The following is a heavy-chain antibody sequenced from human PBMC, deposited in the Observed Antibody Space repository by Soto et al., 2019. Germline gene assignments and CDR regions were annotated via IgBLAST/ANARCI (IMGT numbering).Heavy chain of an antibody. CDR2: MYPGDSET. J-gene: IGHJ6*02. V-gene: IGHV5-51*01. CDR1: GYSFTSYY. Sequence: PGESLKISCKASGYSFTSYYIAWVRQVPGKGLEWMGIMYPGDSETRYSPTFQGQVIFSADKSTRTAFLHWSSLKASDTAIYYCARHEETDYNYYGMDVWGQGTTVTVS. CDR3: ARHEETDYNYYGMDV.